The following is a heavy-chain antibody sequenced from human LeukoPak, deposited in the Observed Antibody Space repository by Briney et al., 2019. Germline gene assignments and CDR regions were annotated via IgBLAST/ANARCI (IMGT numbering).Heavy chain of an antibody. CDR1: GFKFSDHY. CDR2: ISTSSSTI. V-gene: IGHV3-48*01. D-gene: IGHD2-15*01. CDR3: ARRYCSGGRCYLDY. Sequence: GGSLRLSCAASGFKFSDHYIDWVRQAPGKGLEWVSYISTSSSTIDYAESVKGRFTISRDNAKNSLYLQMNSLRAEDTAVYYCARRYCSGGRCYLDYWGQGTLVTASS. J-gene: IGHJ4*02.